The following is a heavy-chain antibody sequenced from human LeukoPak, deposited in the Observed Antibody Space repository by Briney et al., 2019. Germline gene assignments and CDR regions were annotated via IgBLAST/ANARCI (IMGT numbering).Heavy chain of an antibody. J-gene: IGHJ4*02. CDR2: ISYDGSNK. V-gene: IGHV3-30-3*01. Sequence: PGRSLRLSCAASGFTFSSYAMHWVRQAPGKGLEWVAVISYDGSNKYYADSVKGRFTISRDNSKNTLYLQMNSLRAEDTAVYYCARALYYVDYWGQGTLVTVSS. CDR1: GFTFSSYA. CDR3: ARALYYVDY.